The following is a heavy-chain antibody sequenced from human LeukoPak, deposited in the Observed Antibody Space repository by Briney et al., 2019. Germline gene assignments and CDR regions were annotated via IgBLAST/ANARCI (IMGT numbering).Heavy chain of an antibody. CDR1: GFAVNIYD. CDR3: AGYGVYPY. D-gene: IGHD5/OR15-5a*01. Sequence: GGSLRLSCAASGFAVNIYDMHWVRQAPGEGPQWIAYFGISGTIYYADSVRGRFTISRDSAKNSLYLQMNGLRVDDTAIYYCAGYGVYPYWGQGTPVTVSS. CDR2: FGISGTI. J-gene: IGHJ4*02. V-gene: IGHV3-48*01.